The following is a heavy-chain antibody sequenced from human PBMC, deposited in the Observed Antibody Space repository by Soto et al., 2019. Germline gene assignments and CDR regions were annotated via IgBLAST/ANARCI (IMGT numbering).Heavy chain of an antibody. V-gene: IGHV3-13*04. J-gene: IGHJ4*02. Sequence: EVQLVESGGGLVQPGGSLRLSCAASGFTFSNYDMHWVRQTTGKRLEWVSLIAAGGDTYYPGSVKGRFTISRENAKNSLFLQMNDLRVGDTAVYYCASDGARGESYFDFWGQGTLVTVSS. D-gene: IGHD2-21*01. CDR3: ASDGARGESYFDF. CDR2: IAAGGDT. CDR1: GFTFSNYD.